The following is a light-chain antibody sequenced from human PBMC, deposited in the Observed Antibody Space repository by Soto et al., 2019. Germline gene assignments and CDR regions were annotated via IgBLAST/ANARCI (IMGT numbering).Light chain of an antibody. J-gene: IGKJ5*01. CDR1: QTLSNSF. CDR2: DTS. V-gene: IGKV3-20*01. Sequence: EIVLTQSPGTLSLSPGERATLSCRASQTLSNSFIAWYQQKPGQAPRLLIYDTSSRATGVPDRYSASGSGTDFTLTVSRLEPEDFAVYFCQQYAGPPTTFGQGTRLEIK. CDR3: QQYAGPPTT.